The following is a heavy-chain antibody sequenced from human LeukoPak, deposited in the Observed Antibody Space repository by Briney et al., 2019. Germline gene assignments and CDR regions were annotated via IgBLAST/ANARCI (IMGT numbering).Heavy chain of an antibody. CDR1: GFTFSSYN. D-gene: IGHD3-22*01. V-gene: IGHV3-48*01. J-gene: IGHJ4*02. CDR2: ISSSSSIE. Sequence: GGSLRLSCAASGFTFSSYNMSWVRQAPGKGLEWVSYISSSSSIEYYADSVKGRFTISRDNAKNSLYLQMNSLRAEDTAVYYCAREGYYYDSTGYTYYFDYWGQGTLVTVSS. CDR3: AREGYYYDSTGYTYYFDY.